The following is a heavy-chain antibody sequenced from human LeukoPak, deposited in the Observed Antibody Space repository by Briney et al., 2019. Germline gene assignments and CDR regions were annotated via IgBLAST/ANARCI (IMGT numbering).Heavy chain of an antibody. J-gene: IGHJ5*02. CDR2: IYYSGST. CDR3: ARRTTVTYNWFDP. CDR1: GGSISSYY. V-gene: IGHV4-59*08. Sequence: SETLSLTCTVPGGSISSYYWSWIRQPPGKGLEWIGYIYYSGSTNYNPSLKSRVTISVDTSKNQFSLKLSSVTAADTAVYYCARRTTVTYNWFDPWGQGTLVTVSS. D-gene: IGHD4-17*01.